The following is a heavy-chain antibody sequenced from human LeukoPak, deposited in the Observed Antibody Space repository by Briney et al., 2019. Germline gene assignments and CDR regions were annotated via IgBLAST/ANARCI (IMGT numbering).Heavy chain of an antibody. CDR3: TTIVVVVAATLKHDLTTKGNWFDP. D-gene: IGHD2-15*01. J-gene: IGHJ5*02. CDR1: GFTFSSYG. V-gene: IGHV3-23*01. Sequence: GGSLRLSCAASGFTFSSYGMSWVRQAPGKGLEWVSAISGSGGSTYYADSVKGRFTISRDNSKNTLYLQMNSLKTEDTAVYYCTTIVVVVAATLKHDLTTKGNWFDPWGQGTLVTVSS. CDR2: ISGSGGST.